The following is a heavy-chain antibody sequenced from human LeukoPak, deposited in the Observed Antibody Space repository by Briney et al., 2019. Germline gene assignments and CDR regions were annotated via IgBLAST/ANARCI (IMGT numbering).Heavy chain of an antibody. CDR3: AKGPGRITLSGEVISDFFDS. D-gene: IGHD3-3*01. Sequence: PGGSLRLSCKPSGFTFNKFAMSWVRQAPGKGPVWVAATNDRGDYTYYPGSVKGRFTISRDNSQNTLYLQIHNLRAEDTATYYCAKGPGRITLSGEVISDFFDSGGQGTLVTAS. J-gene: IGHJ5*01. V-gene: IGHV3-23*01. CDR2: TNDRGDYT. CDR1: GFTFNKFA.